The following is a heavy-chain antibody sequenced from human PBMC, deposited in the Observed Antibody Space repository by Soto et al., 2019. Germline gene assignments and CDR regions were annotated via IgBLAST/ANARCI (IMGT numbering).Heavy chain of an antibody. V-gene: IGHV3-74*01. CDR1: GFTFSHHW. CDR2: IHIDGSHT. CDR3: TRQASTNGYFQHWDY. Sequence: GGSLRLSCAASGFTFSHHWMNWVRQVPGKGLVWVSRIHIDGSHTSYADSVKGRFTISRDNARNTLYLQMNSLRAEDTAVYFCTRQASTNGYFQHWDYWGQGALVTVSS. J-gene: IGHJ4*02. D-gene: IGHD5-18*01.